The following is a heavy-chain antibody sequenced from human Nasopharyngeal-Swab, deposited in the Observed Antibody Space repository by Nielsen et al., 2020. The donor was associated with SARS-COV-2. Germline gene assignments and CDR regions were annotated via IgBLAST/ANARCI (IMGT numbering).Heavy chain of an antibody. CDR2: ISGSGGST. V-gene: IGHV3-23*01. Sequence: GESLKISCAASGFTFSSYAMSWVRQAPGKVLEWVSAISGSGGSTYSADSVKGRFTISRDNSKNTLCLQMNSLRAEDTAVYYCAKDHRSREDYYGSGSYYHYYFDYWGQGTLVTVSS. J-gene: IGHJ4*02. D-gene: IGHD3-10*01. CDR3: AKDHRSREDYYGSGSYYHYYFDY. CDR1: GFTFSSYA.